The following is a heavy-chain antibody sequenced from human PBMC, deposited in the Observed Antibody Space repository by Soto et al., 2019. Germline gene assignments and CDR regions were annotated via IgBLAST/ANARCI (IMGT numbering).Heavy chain of an antibody. Sequence: GGSLRLSCAASGFTFSSYWMSWVRQAPGKGLEWVANIKQDGSEKYYVDSVKGRFTISRDNAKNSLYLQMNSLRAEDTAVYYCARWQIAVAGTARGAFDIWGQGTMVTVSS. J-gene: IGHJ3*02. D-gene: IGHD6-19*01. CDR1: GFTFSSYW. CDR2: IKQDGSEK. CDR3: ARWQIAVAGTARGAFDI. V-gene: IGHV3-7*01.